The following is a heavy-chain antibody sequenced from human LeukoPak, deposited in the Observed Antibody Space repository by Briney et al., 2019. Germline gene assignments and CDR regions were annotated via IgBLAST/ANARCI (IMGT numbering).Heavy chain of an antibody. V-gene: IGHV1-69*02. Sequence: PSVKVSCKASGGTSSSYTISWVRQAPGQGLEWRGGIIPILGVANYAQTFPGRGTITADKSTSTAYIELSSLRTEDTAVYCCARVGTGYYYGMDGWGQGTTVTVS. J-gene: IGHJ6*02. CDR3: ARVGTGYYYGMDG. CDR1: GGTSSSYT. CDR2: IIPILGVA. D-gene: IGHD3/OR15-3a*01.